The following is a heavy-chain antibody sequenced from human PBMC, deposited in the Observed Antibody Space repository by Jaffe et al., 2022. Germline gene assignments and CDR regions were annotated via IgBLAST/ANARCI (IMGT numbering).Heavy chain of an antibody. Sequence: QVQLQESGPGLVKPSETLSLTCSVSGVSISSYYWSWIRQPPGKGLEWIGYIHHTGSSTYIPSLTSRVTMSVDTSKNQFSLNLNSVTAADAAVYYCARWFCNGNTCYHMDVWGKGTTVTVSS. CDR1: GVSISSYY. V-gene: IGHV4-59*01. CDR3: ARWFCNGNTCYHMDV. J-gene: IGHJ6*03. D-gene: IGHD2-8*01. CDR2: IHHTGSS.